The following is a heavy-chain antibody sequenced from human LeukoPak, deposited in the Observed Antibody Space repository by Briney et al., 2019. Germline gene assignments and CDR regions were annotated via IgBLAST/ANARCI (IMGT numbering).Heavy chain of an antibody. Sequence: GGSLRLSCAGSGFSVSNSYMSWVRQAPGKGLEWVSAIYSGGSTYYADSVKGRFTISRDNSQNTLYLQMNNRRAENTPVYYCGRSRGGYQCLFDPWGQGTLVTVSS. CDR3: GRSRGGYQCLFDP. CDR1: GFSVSNSY. D-gene: IGHD5-24*01. CDR2: IYSGGST. V-gene: IGHV3-53*01. J-gene: IGHJ5*02.